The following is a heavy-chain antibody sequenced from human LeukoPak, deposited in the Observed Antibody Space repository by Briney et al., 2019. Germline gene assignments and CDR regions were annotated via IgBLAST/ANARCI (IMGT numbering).Heavy chain of an antibody. D-gene: IGHD6-19*01. CDR3: AREYRSGWTGLGY. CDR2: IWYDGSHR. J-gene: IGHJ4*02. CDR1: GFTFSNYG. V-gene: IGHV3-33*08. Sequence: PGGSLRLSCAASGFTFSNYGMHWVRQAPGKGLEWVAVIWYDGSHRYYADSVKGRFTISRDNSKNTLYLEMNSLSAEDTAVYYCAREYRSGWTGLGYWGQGILVTVSS.